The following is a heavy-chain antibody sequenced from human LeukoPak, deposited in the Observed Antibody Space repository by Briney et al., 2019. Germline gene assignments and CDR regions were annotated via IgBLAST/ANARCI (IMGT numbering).Heavy chain of an antibody. CDR2: IYPGDSDT. CDR3: ARHVFYYGSGSYSGYYYYGMDV. Sequence: GESLKISCKGSGYSFTSYWIGWVRQMPGKGLEWMGIIYPGDSDTRYSPSFQGQVTISADKSISTAYLQWSSLKASDTAMYYCARHVFYYGSGSYSGYYYYGMDVWGRGTTVTVSS. J-gene: IGHJ6*02. CDR1: GYSFTSYW. D-gene: IGHD3-10*01. V-gene: IGHV5-51*01.